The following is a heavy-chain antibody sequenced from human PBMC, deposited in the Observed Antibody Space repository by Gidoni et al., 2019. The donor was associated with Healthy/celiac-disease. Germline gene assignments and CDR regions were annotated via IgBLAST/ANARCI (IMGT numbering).Heavy chain of an antibody. CDR3: ARFPCSSTSCYGLDWFDP. J-gene: IGHJ5*02. CDR1: GGPICSYY. V-gene: IGHV4-59*01. CDR2: IYYSGST. D-gene: IGHD2-2*01. Sequence: VPLQESGPALVKPSETPSLTCTVSGGPICSYYWCWIRQPPGKGLGWIGYIYYSGSTNYNPPLKSRVTIAEDPSKTQFSLKLSSVTAADTAVYYCARFPCSSTSCYGLDWFDPWGQGTLVTVSS.